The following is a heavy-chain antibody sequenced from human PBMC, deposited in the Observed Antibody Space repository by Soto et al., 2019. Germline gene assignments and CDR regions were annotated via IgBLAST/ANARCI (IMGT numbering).Heavy chain of an antibody. CDR2: INPNSGGT. J-gene: IGHJ4*02. CDR3: ARRKGDDYDSSGYHYYFDY. Sequence: ASVKASCKASGGTFSSYAISWVRQAPGQGLEWMGWINPNSGGTKSAQKFQGRVTMTRDTSISTAYMELSRLRSDDTAVYYCARRKGDDYDSSGYHYYFDYWGQGTLVTVSS. CDR1: GGTFSSYA. D-gene: IGHD3-22*01. V-gene: IGHV1-2*02.